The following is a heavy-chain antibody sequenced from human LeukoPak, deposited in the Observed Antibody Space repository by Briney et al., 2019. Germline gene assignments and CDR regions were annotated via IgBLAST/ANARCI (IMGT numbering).Heavy chain of an antibody. V-gene: IGHV1-69*04. CDR3: ARVPSEYYDSSGYYFW. CDR2: IIPILGIA. J-gene: IGHJ4*02. D-gene: IGHD3-22*01. Sequence: GASVKVYCKASGGTFSSYAISWVRQAPGQGLEWMGRIIPILGIANYAQKFQGRVTITADKSTSTAYMELSSLRSEDTAVYYCARVPSEYYDSSGYYFWWGQGTLVTVSS. CDR1: GGTFSSYA.